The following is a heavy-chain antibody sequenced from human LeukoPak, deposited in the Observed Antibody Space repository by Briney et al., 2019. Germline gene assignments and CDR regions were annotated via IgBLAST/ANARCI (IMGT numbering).Heavy chain of an antibody. V-gene: IGHV3-21*01. CDR3: ARDQDSSGYYYGGAFDI. Sequence: GGSLRLSGAAFGFALSSYAMPWVRQSPGKGLEWVSSISSISSFIDYADSLKGRFPSSRDNATTPPSLQMNTLRPQNTAVIYCARDQDSSGYYYGGAFDIWGQGTMVTVSS. J-gene: IGHJ3*02. D-gene: IGHD3-22*01. CDR2: ISSISSFI. CDR1: GFALSSYA.